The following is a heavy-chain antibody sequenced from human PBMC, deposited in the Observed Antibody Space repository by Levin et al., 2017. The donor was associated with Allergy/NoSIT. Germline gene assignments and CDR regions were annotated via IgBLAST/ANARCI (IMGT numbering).Heavy chain of an antibody. CDR3: TTGITIFGVVIPHSDYFDY. D-gene: IGHD3-3*01. Sequence: PGGSLRLSCAASGFTFSNAWMSWVRQAPGKGLEWLGRIKSKTDGGTTDYAAPVKGRFTISRDDSKNTLYLQMNSLKTEDTAVYCCTTGITIFGVVIPHSDYFDYWGQGTLVTVSS. J-gene: IGHJ4*02. V-gene: IGHV3-15*01. CDR2: IKSKTDGGTT. CDR1: GFTFSNAW.